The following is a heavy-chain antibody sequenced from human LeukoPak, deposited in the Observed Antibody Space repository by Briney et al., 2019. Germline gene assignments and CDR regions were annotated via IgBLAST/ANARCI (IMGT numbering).Heavy chain of an antibody. J-gene: IGHJ4*02. D-gene: IGHD3-10*01. V-gene: IGHV4-39*01. Sequence: SETLSLTCTVSGGSISSSSYYWVWIRQPPGKGLEWIGSIYYSGSTYYNSSLKSRVTISVDSSKNQFSLKMSSVTAADPAVYYCARHGLRWFGAISRDLFDYWGQGTLVTVSS. CDR1: GGSISSSSYY. CDR2: IYYSGST. CDR3: ARHGLRWFGAISRDLFDY.